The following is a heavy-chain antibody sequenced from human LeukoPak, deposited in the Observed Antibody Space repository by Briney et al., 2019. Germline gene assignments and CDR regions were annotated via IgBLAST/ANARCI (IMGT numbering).Heavy chain of an antibody. J-gene: IGHJ4*02. CDR3: ARGLQLERPGPSDY. V-gene: IGHV4-34*01. Sequence: PSETLSLTCAFYGGSFSGYYCSWIRQPPGKGLEWIGEINHSGSTNYNPSLKSRVTISVDTSKNQFSLKLSSVTAADTAVYYCARGLQLERPGPSDYWGQGTLVTVSS. D-gene: IGHD1-1*01. CDR1: GGSFSGYY. CDR2: INHSGST.